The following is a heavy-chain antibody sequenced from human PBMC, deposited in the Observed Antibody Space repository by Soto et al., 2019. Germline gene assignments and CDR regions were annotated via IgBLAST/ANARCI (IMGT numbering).Heavy chain of an antibody. CDR3: VRYDRINMKPYSPEGFHI. Sequence: SETLSLTCTVSGDSISSSNSHWGWTRQPPGNGLEYIGSVYYGGAIFYSGNIYYNPSLKSRVTISVDTSKNQFSLRLSSVTAADTGVYYCVRYDRINMKPYSPEGFHIWGQGTMVTVSS. V-gene: IGHV4-39*01. D-gene: IGHD3-3*02. J-gene: IGHJ3*02. CDR2: VYYGGAIFYSGNI. CDR1: GDSISSSNSH.